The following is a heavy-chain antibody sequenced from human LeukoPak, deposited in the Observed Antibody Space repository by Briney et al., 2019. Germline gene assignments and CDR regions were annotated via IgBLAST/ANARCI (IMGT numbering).Heavy chain of an antibody. Sequence: GSLRLSCAASGFSFNSDWMDWVRPAPEKGLEWVANIKHDESEKNYLDSVKGRFTISRDNAQNSLYLQMNGLRVEDTAVYYCTRRLDDWGQGTLVTVSS. CDR3: TRRLDD. CDR2: IKHDESEK. CDR1: GFSFNSDW. D-gene: IGHD3-16*01. V-gene: IGHV3-7*01. J-gene: IGHJ4*02.